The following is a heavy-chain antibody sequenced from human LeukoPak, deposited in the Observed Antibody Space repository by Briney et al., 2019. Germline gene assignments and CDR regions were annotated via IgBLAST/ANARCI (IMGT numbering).Heavy chain of an antibody. D-gene: IGHD3-22*01. CDR2: ISGGGENR. CDR3: AKSVGYTYDSSGYYWLGTFYS. Sequence: GGSLRLSCVRSRFSLSPSPTSCVRQAPGKGLEWVSGISGGGENRYYADSVKGRFTISRDDSRNTLNLQMNSLRDDDTATYYCAKSVGYTYDSSGYYWLGTFYSCGQGILVTVSS. J-gene: IGHJ4*02. V-gene: IGHV3-23*01. CDR1: RFSLSPSP.